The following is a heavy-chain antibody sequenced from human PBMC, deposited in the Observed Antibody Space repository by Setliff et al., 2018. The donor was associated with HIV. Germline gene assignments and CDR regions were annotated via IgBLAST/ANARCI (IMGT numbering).Heavy chain of an antibody. D-gene: IGHD5-18*01. CDR3: ARRAGFSYGFYFSY. CDR1: GGSISRGSYS. CDR2: ISYTGIT. Sequence: SETLSLTCTVSGGSISRGSYSWGWIRQPPGKGLEWIGSISYTGITNYNPSLKRRVTISVDTYQNQFSLKLTSVTAADTSVYYCARRAGFSYGFYFSYWGQGTLVTVSS. J-gene: IGHJ4*02. V-gene: IGHV4-39*01.